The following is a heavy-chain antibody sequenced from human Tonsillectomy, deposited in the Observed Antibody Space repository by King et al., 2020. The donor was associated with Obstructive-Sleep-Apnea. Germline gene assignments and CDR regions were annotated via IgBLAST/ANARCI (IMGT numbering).Heavy chain of an antibody. D-gene: IGHD2-15*01. CDR2: IYPGDSDT. Sequence: VQLVESGAEVKKPGESLKISCKGSEYSFTSYWIGWVRQMPGKGLEWMGIIYPGDSDTRYSPSFQGQVTISADKSITTAYLQWSGLRASDTATYYCARYLETEKLGYCSGGSCYPLLGMDVWGQGTTVTVSS. CDR3: ARYLETEKLGYCSGGSCYPLLGMDV. J-gene: IGHJ6*02. CDR1: EYSFTSYW. V-gene: IGHV5-51*01.